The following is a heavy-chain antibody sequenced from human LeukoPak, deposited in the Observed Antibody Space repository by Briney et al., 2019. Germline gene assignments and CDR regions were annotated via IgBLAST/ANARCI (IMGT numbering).Heavy chain of an antibody. CDR2: ISYDGSNK. V-gene: IGHV3-30-3*02. D-gene: IGHD3-10*01. J-gene: IGHJ4*02. CDR1: GFTFSSYA. CDR3: AKYHSKMSSGSYSFEGFDY. Sequence: PGRSLRLSCAASGFTFSSYAMHWVRQAPGKGLEWVAVISYDGSNKYYADSVKGRFTISRDNSKNTLYLQMNSLRAEDTAVYYCAKYHSKMSSGSYSFEGFDYWGQGTLVTVSS.